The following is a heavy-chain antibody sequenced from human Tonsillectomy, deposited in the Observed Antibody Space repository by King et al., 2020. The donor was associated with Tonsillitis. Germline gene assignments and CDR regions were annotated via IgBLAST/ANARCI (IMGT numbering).Heavy chain of an antibody. CDR2: IIPIPGIA. CDR3: AREGAGDSVVVPAAPFDF. V-gene: IGHV1-69*04. Sequence: QLVQSGAEVKKPGSSVKVSCKASGGSFSTYAISWVRQAPGQGLEWMGRIIPIPGIANYAQKFQDRVIITADKSTTTAYMELSSLGSEDTAVDYCAREGAGDSVVVPAAPFDFWGEGPVVTVFS. D-gene: IGHD2-2*01. J-gene: IGHJ4*02. CDR1: GGSFSTYA.